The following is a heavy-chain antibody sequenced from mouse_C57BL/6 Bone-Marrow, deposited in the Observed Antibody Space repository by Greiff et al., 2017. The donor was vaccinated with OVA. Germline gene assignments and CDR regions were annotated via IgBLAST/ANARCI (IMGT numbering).Heavy chain of an antibody. CDR1: GYTFTSYW. CDR3: ARSRYGNYGDWYFDV. J-gene: IGHJ1*03. Sequence: QVQLQQPGTELVKPGASVKLSCKASGYTFTSYWMHWVKQRPGQGLEWIGNINPSNGGTNYNEKFKSKATLTVDKSSSTAHMQLSSLTSEDSAVYYCARSRYGNYGDWYFDVWGTGTTVTVSS. D-gene: IGHD2-10*02. V-gene: IGHV1-53*01. CDR2: INPSNGGT.